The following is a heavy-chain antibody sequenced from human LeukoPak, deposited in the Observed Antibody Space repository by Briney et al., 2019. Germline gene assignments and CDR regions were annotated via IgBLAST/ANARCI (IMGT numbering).Heavy chain of an antibody. CDR3: CRNDGNWFDP. D-gene: IGHD1-1*01. CDR2: IIPIFGTA. V-gene: IGHV1-69*05. Sequence: ASVKVSCKASGYTFTSYDIDWVRQAPGQGLEWMGGIIPIFGTANYAQKFQGRVTITTDESTSTAYMELSSLRSEDTAVYYCCRNDGNWFDPWGQGTLVTVSS. J-gene: IGHJ5*02. CDR1: GYTFTSYD.